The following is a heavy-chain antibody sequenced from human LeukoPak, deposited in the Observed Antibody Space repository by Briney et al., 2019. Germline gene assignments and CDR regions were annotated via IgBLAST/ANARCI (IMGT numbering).Heavy chain of an antibody. V-gene: IGHV3-30*18. Sequence: AGGSLRLSCAASGFTVSSNYMSWVRQAPGKGLEWVAVISDDGSNTYYADSVKGRFTISRDNSKNTLYLQMNSLRAEDTAVYYCAKDADTATIIYWYFDLWGRGTLVTVSS. D-gene: IGHD5-18*01. CDR3: AKDADTATIIYWYFDL. J-gene: IGHJ2*01. CDR2: ISDDGSNT. CDR1: GFTVSSNY.